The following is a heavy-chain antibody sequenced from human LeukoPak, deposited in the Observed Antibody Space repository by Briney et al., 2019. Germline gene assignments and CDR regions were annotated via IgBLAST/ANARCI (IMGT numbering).Heavy chain of an antibody. CDR2: ISSSGSTI. D-gene: IGHD5-24*01. V-gene: IGHV3-48*03. CDR1: GFTLSSYE. CDR3: VRDRDDMATIDY. J-gene: IGHJ4*02. Sequence: PGGSLRLSXAASGFTLSSYEMNWVRQAPGKGLEWVSYISSSGSTIYYADSVKGRFTISRDNAKNSLYLQMNSLRAEDTAVYYCVRDRDDMATIDYWAREPWSPSPQ.